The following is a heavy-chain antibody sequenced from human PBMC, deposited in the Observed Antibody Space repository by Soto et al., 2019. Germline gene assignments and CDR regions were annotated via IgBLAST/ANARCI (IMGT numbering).Heavy chain of an antibody. CDR2: IYGGLTT. Sequence: EVQLVESGGGLIQPGGSPRLSCAASGFTVSSTYMTWVRQAPGKGLEWVSVIYGGLTTSYADSVKGRFTISRDNSKNTVFLQMNSLRGEDTAVYYCARDRIEAAGTPRFNYYYGMDVWDQGTTVTVSS. D-gene: IGHD6-13*01. J-gene: IGHJ6*02. V-gene: IGHV3-53*01. CDR1: GFTVSSTY. CDR3: ARDRIEAAGTPRFNYYYGMDV.